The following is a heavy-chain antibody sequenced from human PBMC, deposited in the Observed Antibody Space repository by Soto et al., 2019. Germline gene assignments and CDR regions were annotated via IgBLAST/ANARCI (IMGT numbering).Heavy chain of an antibody. D-gene: IGHD2-2*01. V-gene: IGHV3-30-3*01. CDR1: GFTFSSYA. Sequence: PVGSLRLSCAASGFTFSSYAMHWVRQAPGKGLEWVAVISYDGSNKYYEDSVKGRFTISRDNSKNTLYLQMNSLRAEDTAVYYCARGPSSLTRFDYWGQGTLVTVSS. CDR3: ARGPSSLTRFDY. CDR2: ISYDGSNK. J-gene: IGHJ4*02.